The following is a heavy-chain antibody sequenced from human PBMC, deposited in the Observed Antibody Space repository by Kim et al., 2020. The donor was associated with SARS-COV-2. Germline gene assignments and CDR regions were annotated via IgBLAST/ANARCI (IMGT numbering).Heavy chain of an antibody. J-gene: IGHJ3*02. D-gene: IGHD6-13*01. Sequence: GGSLRLSCAASGFTFSSYDMHWVRQATGKGLEWVSAIGTAGDTYYPGSVKGRFTISRENAKNSLYLQMNSLRAGDTAVYYCARGYSSSWYWAFDIWGQGTMVPVSS. CDR2: IGTAGDT. V-gene: IGHV3-13*01. CDR3: ARGYSSSWYWAFDI. CDR1: GFTFSSYD.